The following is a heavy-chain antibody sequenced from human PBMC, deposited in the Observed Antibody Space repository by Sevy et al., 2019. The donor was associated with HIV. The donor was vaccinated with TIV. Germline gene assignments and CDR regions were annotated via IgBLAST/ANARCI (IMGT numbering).Heavy chain of an antibody. CDR3: ARGSGYVFSY. CDR1: GFTFSSYW. V-gene: IGHV3-7*03. Sequence: GGSLRLSCVASGFTFSSYWMSWVRQAPGKGLEWVANIKQDGSEKYYVDSVKGRFTISRDNAKNSLYLQMNSLRAEDTAVYYCARGSGYVFSYWGQGTLVTVSS. D-gene: IGHD5-12*01. CDR2: IKQDGSEK. J-gene: IGHJ4*02.